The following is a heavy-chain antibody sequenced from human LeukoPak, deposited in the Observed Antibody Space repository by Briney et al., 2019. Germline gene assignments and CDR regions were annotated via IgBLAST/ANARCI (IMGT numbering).Heavy chain of an antibody. J-gene: IGHJ5*02. Sequence: AGGSLRLSCAASGYTFTSYGISWVRQAPGQGLEWMGWISAYNGNTNYAQKLQGRVTMTTNTSTSTAYMELRSLRSDDTAVYYCARTYYYDSSGYDKRYNWFDPWGQGTLVTVSS. CDR3: ARTYYYDSSGYDKRYNWFDP. D-gene: IGHD3-22*01. V-gene: IGHV1-18*01. CDR1: GYTFTSYG. CDR2: ISAYNGNT.